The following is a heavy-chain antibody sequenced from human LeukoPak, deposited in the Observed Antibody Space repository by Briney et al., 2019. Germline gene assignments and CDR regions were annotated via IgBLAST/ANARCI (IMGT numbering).Heavy chain of an antibody. J-gene: IGHJ5*02. Sequence: PSETLSLTCTVSGGSISSYYWSWVRQPPGKGLEWIGYIYYTGDTNYNPFLGSRVTISVDTSKNQFSLKLRSVTAADTAVYYCATYTNYKNWIDPWGQGTLVTVSS. CDR3: ATYTNYKNWIDP. D-gene: IGHD2-8*01. V-gene: IGHV4-59*12. CDR1: GGSISSYY. CDR2: IYYTGDT.